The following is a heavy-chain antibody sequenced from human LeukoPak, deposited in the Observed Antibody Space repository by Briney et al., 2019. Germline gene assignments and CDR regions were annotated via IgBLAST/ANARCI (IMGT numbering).Heavy chain of an antibody. Sequence: PGGSLRLSCAASGFTFTSFAMTWVRQAPGKGLEWVSTIGGRAGSTDYADSVKGRFTISRDNSKNTLYLQMNSLRAEDTAVYYCAKDLLKRYMDVWGKGTTVTVSS. CDR1: GFTFTSFA. D-gene: IGHD2-15*01. CDR3: AKDLLKRYMDV. CDR2: IGGRAGST. J-gene: IGHJ6*03. V-gene: IGHV3-23*01.